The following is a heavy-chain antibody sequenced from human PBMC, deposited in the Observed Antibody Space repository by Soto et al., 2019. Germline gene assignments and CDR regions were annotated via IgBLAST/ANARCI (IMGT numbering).Heavy chain of an antibody. CDR1: GDTFTANY. CDR3: AKDLTRQLAYWLDP. Sequence: ASVKVSCKASGDTFTANYIHWVRQAPGQGFEWMGWINPKSGGTKYPQKFQGRVTMTRDTSLSTVYMTLTRLTSDDTAVYYCAKDLTRQLAYWLDPWGQGTQVTVSS. CDR2: INPKSGGT. J-gene: IGHJ5*02. V-gene: IGHV1-2*02. D-gene: IGHD6-6*01.